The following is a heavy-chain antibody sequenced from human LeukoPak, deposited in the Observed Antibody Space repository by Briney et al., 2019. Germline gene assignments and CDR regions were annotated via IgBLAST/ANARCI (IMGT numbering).Heavy chain of an antibody. J-gene: IGHJ5*02. CDR3: ARTLGSSRHKNNWFDP. CDR2: IYYSGST. CDR1: GGSISSSSYY. D-gene: IGHD6-13*01. V-gene: IGHV4-39*07. Sequence: SETLSLTCTVSGGSISSSSYYWGWIRQPPGKGPEWIGSIYYSGSTYYNPSLKSRVTISVDTSKNQFSLRLSSVTAADTAVYYCARTLGSSRHKNNWFDPWGQGTLVTVSS.